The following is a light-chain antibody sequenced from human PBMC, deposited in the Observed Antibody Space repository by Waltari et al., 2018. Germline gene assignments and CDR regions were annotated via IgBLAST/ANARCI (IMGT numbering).Light chain of an antibody. CDR3: CSYAASSTWV. Sequence: QSALTQPASVSGSPGQSITISCTGTSSGVGNYNLVSWYQQHPGKAPKLMIYEVATRPSGVSNRFSGSKSGNTASLTISGLQAENEADYYCCSYAASSTWVFGGGTKLTVL. J-gene: IGLJ3*02. CDR2: EVA. CDR1: SSGVGNYNL. V-gene: IGLV2-23*02.